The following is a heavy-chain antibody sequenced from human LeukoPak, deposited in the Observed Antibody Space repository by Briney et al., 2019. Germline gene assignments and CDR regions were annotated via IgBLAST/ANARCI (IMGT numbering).Heavy chain of an antibody. D-gene: IGHD3-10*01. CDR2: INHSGGT. V-gene: IGHV4-39*07. CDR1: GGSISSSSYY. Sequence: ASETLSLTCTVSGGSISSSSYYWSWIRQPPGKGLEWIGEINHSGGTNYNPSLKSRVTISVDASKNQFSLKLNSVTAADTAVYYCARGRVTMVRGVSRTNYYGMDVWGKGTTVTVSS. CDR3: ARGRVTMVRGVSRTNYYGMDV. J-gene: IGHJ6*04.